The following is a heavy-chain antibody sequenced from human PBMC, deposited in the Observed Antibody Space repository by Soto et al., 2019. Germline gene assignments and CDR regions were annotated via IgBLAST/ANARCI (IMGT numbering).Heavy chain of an antibody. CDR3: AKTPYYYDSSGPEGLYYFDY. V-gene: IGHV3-23*01. J-gene: IGHJ4*02. D-gene: IGHD3-22*01. Sequence: PGGSLRLSCAASGFTFSSYAMSWVRQAPGKGLEWVSAISGSGGSTYYADSVKGRFTISRDNSKNTLYLQMNSLRAEDTAVYYCAKTPYYYDSSGPEGLYYFDYWGQGTLVTVSS. CDR2: ISGSGGST. CDR1: GFTFSSYA.